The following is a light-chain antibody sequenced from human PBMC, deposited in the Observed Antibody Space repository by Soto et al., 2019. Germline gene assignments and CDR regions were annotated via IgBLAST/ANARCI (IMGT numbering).Light chain of an antibody. CDR1: SSDVGSYNL. Sequence: SARTQPASVSGSLAEAITISCTETSSDVGSYNLLSWYQQNPGKAPKLMIYEGSKRPSGVSNRFSGSKSGKTASLTISGLQVEDEADYYCCSYAGSSTYDCGTGTKVTV. CDR2: EGS. CDR3: CSYAGSSTYD. J-gene: IGLJ1*01. V-gene: IGLV2-23*01.